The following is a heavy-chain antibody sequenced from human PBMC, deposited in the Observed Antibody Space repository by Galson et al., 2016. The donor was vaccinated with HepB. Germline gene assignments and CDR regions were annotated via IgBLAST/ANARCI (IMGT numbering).Heavy chain of an antibody. Sequence: SLRLSCAVSGIYWMSWVRQAPGKGLEWVANINKDGSENYYVDSLKARFTISRDNAKKSVFLEMNSLRAEDTAVYYCATLALVPGGPNYLDYWGQGTLVTVSS. CDR1: GIYW. D-gene: IGHD4/OR15-4a*01. V-gene: IGHV3-7*01. CDR2: INKDGSEN. J-gene: IGHJ4*02. CDR3: ATLALVPGGPNYLDY.